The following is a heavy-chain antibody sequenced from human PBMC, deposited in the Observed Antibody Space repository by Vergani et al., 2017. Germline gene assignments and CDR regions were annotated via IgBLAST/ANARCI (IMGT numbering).Heavy chain of an antibody. D-gene: IGHD3-10*01. CDR3: AKQYFVSGNYLFDY. V-gene: IGHV3-23*01. CDR2: ISGSGWSA. Sequence: EVQLLESGGGLVQPGGSLRLTCAASEFTFSNYAMNWVRQAPGKGLEWVSGISGSGWSAYYTDSGKGRFTISRDNSKNMLFLQMNNLRTDDTAIYYCAKQYFVSGNYLFDYWGQGTLVTVSS. CDR1: EFTFSNYA. J-gene: IGHJ4*02.